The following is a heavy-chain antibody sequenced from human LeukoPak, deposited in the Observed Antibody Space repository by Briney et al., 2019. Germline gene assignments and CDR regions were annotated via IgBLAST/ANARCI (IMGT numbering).Heavy chain of an antibody. CDR1: GGSISSYY. J-gene: IGHJ6*02. Sequence: SETLSLTCTVSGGSISSYYWSWIRQPPGKGLEWIGYIYYSGSTNYNPSLKSRVTISVDTSKNQFSLKLSSVTAADTAVYYCARGNGFQAGVYYYYGMDVWGQGTTVTVSS. V-gene: IGHV4-59*08. D-gene: IGHD2-8*01. CDR2: IYYSGST. CDR3: ARGNGFQAGVYYYYGMDV.